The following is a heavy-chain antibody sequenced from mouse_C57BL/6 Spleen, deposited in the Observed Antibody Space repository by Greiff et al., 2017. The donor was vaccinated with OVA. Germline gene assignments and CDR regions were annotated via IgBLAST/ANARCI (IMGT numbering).Heavy chain of an antibody. CDR1: GFTFSDFY. D-gene: IGHD3-3*01. V-gene: IGHV7-1*01. J-gene: IGHJ1*03. CDR3: ARDDGDLYFDV. CDR2: SRNKANDYTT. Sequence: EVQLVESGGGLVQSGRSLRLSCATSGFTFSDFYMEWVRQAPGKGLEWIAASRNKANDYTTEYSASVKGRFIVSRDTSQSILYLQMNALRAEDTAIYYCARDDGDLYFDVWGTGTTVTVSS.